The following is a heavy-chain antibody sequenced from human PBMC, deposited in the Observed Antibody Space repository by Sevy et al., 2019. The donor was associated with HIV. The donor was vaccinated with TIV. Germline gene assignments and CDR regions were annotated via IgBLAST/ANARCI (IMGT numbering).Heavy chain of an antibody. CDR1: GYTFSDYY. CDR3: ARGMTSYLLANGMDV. J-gene: IGHJ6*02. V-gene: IGHV1-2*07. D-gene: IGHD2-21*02. Sequence: AKVKVSCKAYGYTFSDYYMHWVRQAPGQGLEWMGWINPNRGGTNYAHKFQGRVTMTRDTSISTAYMELSSLRSDDTAIYYCARGMTSYLLANGMDVWGQGTTVTVSS. CDR2: INPNRGGT.